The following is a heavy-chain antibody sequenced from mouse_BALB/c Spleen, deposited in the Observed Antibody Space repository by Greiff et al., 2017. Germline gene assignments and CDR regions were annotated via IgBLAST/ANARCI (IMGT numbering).Heavy chain of an antibody. V-gene: IGHV1-54*01. CDR1: GYAFTNYL. J-gene: IGHJ3*01. CDR3: ARALYYDYDGCAY. Sequence: VQLQQSGAELVRPGTSVKVSCKASGYAFTNYLIEWVKQRPGQGLEWIGVINPGSGGTNYNEKFKGKATLTADKSSSTAYMQLSSLTSDDSAVYFCARALYYDYDGCAYWGQGTLVTVSA. CDR2: INPGSGGT. D-gene: IGHD2-4*01.